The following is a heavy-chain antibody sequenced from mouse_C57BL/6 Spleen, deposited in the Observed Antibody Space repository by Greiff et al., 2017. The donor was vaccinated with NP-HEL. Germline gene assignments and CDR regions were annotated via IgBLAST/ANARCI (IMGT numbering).Heavy chain of an antibody. D-gene: IGHD1-1*01. V-gene: IGHV3-8*01. CDR3: ARSLDYGSSRYWYFDV. CDR2: ISYSGST. Sequence: EVKLMESGPGLAKPSQTLSLTCSVTGYSITSDYWNWIRKFPGNKLEYMGYISYSGSTYYNPSLKSRISITRDTSKNQYYLQLNSVTTEDTATYYCARSLDYGSSRYWYFDVWGTGTTVTVSS. J-gene: IGHJ1*03. CDR1: GYSITSDY.